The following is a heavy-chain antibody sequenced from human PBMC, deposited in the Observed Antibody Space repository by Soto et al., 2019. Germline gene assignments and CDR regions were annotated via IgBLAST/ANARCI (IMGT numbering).Heavy chain of an antibody. CDR1: GFTFSNAW. CDR3: TTDLCSSHHYYCYYGMDV. D-gene: IGHD6-13*01. V-gene: IGHV3-15*01. Sequence: GGSLRLSCAASGFTFSNAWMSWVRQAPGKGLEWVGRIKSKTDGGTTDYAAPVKGRFTISRDDSKNTLYLQMNSLKTEDTAVYYCTTDLCSSHHYYCYYGMDVWGQGTTVTVSS. CDR2: IKSKTDGGTT. J-gene: IGHJ6*02.